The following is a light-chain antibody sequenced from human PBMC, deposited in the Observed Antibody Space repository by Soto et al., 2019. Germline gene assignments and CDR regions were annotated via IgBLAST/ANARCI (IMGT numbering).Light chain of an antibody. CDR3: QQLSYYPRT. CDR1: QGVSSY. Sequence: IQMTQSPSSLSAAAGDRVTITCRASQGVSSYLVWYQQKPGRAPELLIYAASTLQSGVPLRFSGSGSGTEFTLTISSLQPEDFATYYCQQLSYYPRTFGQGTKLEIK. CDR2: AAS. J-gene: IGKJ2*01. V-gene: IGKV1-9*01.